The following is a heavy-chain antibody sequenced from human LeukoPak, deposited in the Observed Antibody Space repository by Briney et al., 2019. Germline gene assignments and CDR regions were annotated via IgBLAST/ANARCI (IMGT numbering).Heavy chain of an antibody. CDR3: AEESTGSSPDY. J-gene: IGHJ4*02. V-gene: IGHV3-23*01. Sequence: GGSLRLSCAASGFTFSNYGMSWLRQAPGKGLEWVSAITGSGDDAYYADSVHGRFTMSRDNSKSTLYLQMNSLRVEDTALYYCAEESTGSSPDYWGQGTLVTVSS. CDR2: ITGSGDDA. D-gene: IGHD1-26*01. CDR1: GFTFSNYG.